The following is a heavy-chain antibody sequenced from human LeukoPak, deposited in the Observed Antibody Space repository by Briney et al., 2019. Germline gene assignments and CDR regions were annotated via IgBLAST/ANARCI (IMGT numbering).Heavy chain of an antibody. V-gene: IGHV1-69*13. CDR2: IIPIFGTA. Sequence: GASVKVSCKASGGTFSSYAISWVRQAPGQGLEWMGGIIPIFGTANYAQKFQGRVTITADESTSTAYMELSSLRSEDTAVYYCARMYQLLWAHAFDIWGQGTMVTVSS. D-gene: IGHD2-2*01. J-gene: IGHJ3*02. CDR1: GGTFSSYA. CDR3: ARMYQLLWAHAFDI.